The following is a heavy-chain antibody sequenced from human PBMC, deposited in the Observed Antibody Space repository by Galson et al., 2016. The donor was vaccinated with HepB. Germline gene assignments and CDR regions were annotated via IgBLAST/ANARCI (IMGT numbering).Heavy chain of an antibody. CDR1: GGSISSGDYY. CDR3: AREVGDIVVVPAT. V-gene: IGHV4-31*03. CDR2: IYYTGHA. D-gene: IGHD2-2*01. J-gene: IGHJ5*02. Sequence: TLSLTCTVSGGSISSGDYYWSWIRQHPGKGLEWIGYIYYTGHAYYNPSLKSRVSISVDTSKNQFSLRLNSMTAADTAIYYCAREVGDIVVVPATWGQGTLVTVSS.